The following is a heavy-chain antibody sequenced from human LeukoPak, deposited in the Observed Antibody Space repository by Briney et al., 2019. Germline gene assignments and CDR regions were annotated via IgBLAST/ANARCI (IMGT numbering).Heavy chain of an antibody. V-gene: IGHV4-30-4*01. CDR2: IYYSGST. CDR3: ARVDGGNSRDY. Sequence: SETLSLTCTVSGGSISSGDYYWSWIRQPPGKGLGWIGYIYYSGSTYYNPSLKSRVTISVDTSKNQFSLKLSSVTAADTAVYYCARVDGGNSRDYWGQGTLVTVSS. CDR1: GGSISSGDYY. D-gene: IGHD4-23*01. J-gene: IGHJ4*02.